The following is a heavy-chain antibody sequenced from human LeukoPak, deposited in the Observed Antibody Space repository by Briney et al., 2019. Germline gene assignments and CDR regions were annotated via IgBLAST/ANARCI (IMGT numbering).Heavy chain of an antibody. D-gene: IGHD2-2*01. CDR3: ARQLPSFIVVVPAADFDY. J-gene: IGHJ4*02. Sequence: ASVKVSCKACGYTFTGYYMHWVRQAPGQGLEWMGRINPNSGGTNYAQKFQGRVTMTRDTSISTAYMELSRLRSDDTAVYYCARQLPSFIVVVPAADFDYWGQGTLVTVSS. V-gene: IGHV1-2*06. CDR1: GYTFTGYY. CDR2: INPNSGGT.